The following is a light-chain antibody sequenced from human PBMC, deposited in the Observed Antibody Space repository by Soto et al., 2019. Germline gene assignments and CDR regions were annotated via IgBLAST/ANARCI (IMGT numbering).Light chain of an antibody. J-gene: IGKJ5*01. CDR2: AAS. V-gene: IGKV1-12*01. CDR3: QQASVTPLT. CDR1: QAISSW. Sequence: DIQMTQSPSSVSASVGDRVTITCRASQAISSWVVWYQQKPGKAPKLLIYAASTLQSGVPSRFSGSGSATDFTLTINNLQSEDFATYYCQQASVTPLTFGQGTRL.